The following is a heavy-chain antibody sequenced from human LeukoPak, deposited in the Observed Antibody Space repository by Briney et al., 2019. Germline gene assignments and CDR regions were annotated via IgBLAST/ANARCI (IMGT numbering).Heavy chain of an antibody. D-gene: IGHD5-18*01. CDR1: GGSISGYH. CDR3: ARHVASSAMVDY. CDR2: INYSGIT. Sequence: SESLSLTCTVSGGSISGYHWSWIRQPPGKGLEWVGYINYSGITSYNPSLKSRVTISVDTPKIQFSLKLSSVTAADTAVYYCARHVASSAMVDYWGQGALVTVSA. V-gene: IGHV4-59*08. J-gene: IGHJ4*02.